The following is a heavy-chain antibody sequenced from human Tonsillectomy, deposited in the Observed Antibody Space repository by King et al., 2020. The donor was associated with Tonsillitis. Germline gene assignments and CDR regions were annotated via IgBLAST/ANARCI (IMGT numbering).Heavy chain of an antibody. CDR1: GGSFSGYY. J-gene: IGHJ5*02. CDR3: ARGLWGYARRWFDP. D-gene: IGHD5-12*01. V-gene: IGHV4-34*01. CDR2: INHSGST. Sequence: VQLQQWGAGLLKPSETLSLTCAVSGGSFSGYYWSWIRQPPGKGLEWIGEINHSGSTNYNPSLKSRVTISVDTSKNQFSLKLSSVTAADTAVYYCARGLWGYARRWFDPWGQGTLVTVSS.